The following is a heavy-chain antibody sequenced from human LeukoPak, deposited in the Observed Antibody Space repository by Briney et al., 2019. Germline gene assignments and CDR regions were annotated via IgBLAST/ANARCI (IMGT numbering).Heavy chain of an antibody. D-gene: IGHD1-1*01. CDR1: GFTFSSHG. V-gene: IGHV3-33*01. J-gene: IGHJ4*02. CDR3: ARDRGNDFLDY. Sequence: GRSLRLSCAASGFTFSSHGIHWVRQAPGKGLEWVAFIWSDGSSEYYADSVKGRFTVSRDNSKNTVYLQINGLRVEDTAVYHCARDRGNDFLDYWGQGTLVTVSS. CDR2: IWSDGSSE.